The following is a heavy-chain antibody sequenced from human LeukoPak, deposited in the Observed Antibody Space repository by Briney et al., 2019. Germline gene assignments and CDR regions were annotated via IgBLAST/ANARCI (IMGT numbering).Heavy chain of an antibody. CDR3: AKDSAYSGSYQGGAFDI. J-gene: IGHJ3*02. Sequence: GGSMRLSCAASGCTFDDYAMHWVRQAPGKGLEWVSDISWNSGYIGYADSVKGRFTISRDNVKNSLYLQMNSLRAVDTALYYCAKDSAYSGSYQGGAFDIWGQGTIVTVSS. CDR1: GCTFDDYA. CDR2: ISWNSGYI. V-gene: IGHV3-9*01. D-gene: IGHD1-26*01.